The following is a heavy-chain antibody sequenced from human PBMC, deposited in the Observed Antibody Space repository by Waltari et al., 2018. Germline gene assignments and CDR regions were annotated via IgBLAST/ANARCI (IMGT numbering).Heavy chain of an antibody. Sequence: QVQLVQSGAEVKKPGASVKVSCKASGYTFTGYYMHWVRQAPGQGLEWMGRINPNSGGTNYAHKLQGRVTMTRDTSISTAYMELSRLRSDDTAVYYCARGTAAARIAADYWGQGTLVTVSS. J-gene: IGHJ4*02. D-gene: IGHD6-13*01. V-gene: IGHV1-2*06. CDR1: GYTFTGYY. CDR2: INPNSGGT. CDR3: ARGTAAARIAADY.